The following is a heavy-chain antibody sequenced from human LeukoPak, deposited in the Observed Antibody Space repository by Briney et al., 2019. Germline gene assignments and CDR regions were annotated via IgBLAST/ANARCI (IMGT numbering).Heavy chain of an antibody. V-gene: IGHV3-69-1*01. CDR3: ARDTNWGFDY. CDR1: GFTFSGYY. J-gene: IGHJ4*02. Sequence: GGSLRLSCAASGFTFSGYYMSWIRQAPGKGLEWVSYISSSSYIYYADSVKGRFTISRDNAKNSLYLQMNSLRAEDTAVYYCARDTNWGFDYWGQGTLVTVSS. D-gene: IGHD7-27*01. CDR2: ISSSSYI.